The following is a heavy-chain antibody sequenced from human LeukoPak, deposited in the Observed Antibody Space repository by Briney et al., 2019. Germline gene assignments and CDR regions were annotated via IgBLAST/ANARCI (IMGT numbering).Heavy chain of an antibody. CDR3: ARHQYYYGSGSYHPYYMDV. D-gene: IGHD3-10*01. CDR1: GGSISSYY. CDR2: IYTSGST. V-gene: IGHV4-4*07. Sequence: PSETLSLTCTVSGGSISSYYWSWIRQPAGKGLEWIGRIYTSGSTNYNPSLKSRVTISVDTSKNQFSLKLSSVTAADTAVYYCARHQYYYGSGSYHPYYMDVWGKGTTVTISS. J-gene: IGHJ6*03.